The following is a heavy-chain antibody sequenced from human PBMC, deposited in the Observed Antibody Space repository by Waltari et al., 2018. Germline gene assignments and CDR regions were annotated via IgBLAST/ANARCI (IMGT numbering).Heavy chain of an antibody. CDR1: GYTLTELS. V-gene: IGHV1-24*01. D-gene: IGHD3-22*01. CDR2: FEPEDGET. CDR3: ATRANYYDSSGLDY. J-gene: IGHJ4*02. Sequence: QVQLVQSGAEVKKPGASVKVSCKVSGYTLTELSMHWVRQAPGKGLEWMGGFEPEDGETSYAQKVQGRVTMTEDTSTDTAYMELSSLRSEDTAVYYCATRANYYDSSGLDYWGQGTLVTVSS.